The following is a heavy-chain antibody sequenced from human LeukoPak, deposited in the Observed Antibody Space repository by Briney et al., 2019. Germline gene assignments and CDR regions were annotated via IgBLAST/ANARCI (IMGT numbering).Heavy chain of an antibody. Sequence: AGSLTLSCAAAGFTSCANYRNWIGHGPGIGMKSIAGIRQSGANVHDADSVKGRFTVSRDNAKNSVFLQMNSPAADDTAVYYLASHARLLADWGQGTLVTVSS. J-gene: IGHJ4*02. D-gene: IGHD3-9*01. CDR1: GFTSCANY. CDR3: ASHARLLAD. CDR2: IRQSGANV. V-gene: IGHV3-11*01.